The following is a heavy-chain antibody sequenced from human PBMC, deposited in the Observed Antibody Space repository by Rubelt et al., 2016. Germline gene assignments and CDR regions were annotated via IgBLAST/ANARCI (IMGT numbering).Heavy chain of an antibody. CDR3: ARDPRAGTTSFDY. D-gene: IGHD1-7*01. V-gene: IGHV1-18*01. Sequence: QAQLVQSGSELKKPGASVKVSCKASGYTFTSYGISWVRQAPGQGLEWMGWISAYNGNTNYAQKLKGRVTMTTDTSTSTASMELRSLRSDDTAVYYCARDPRAGTTSFDYWGQGTLVTVSS. CDR1: GYTFTSYG. CDR2: ISAYNGNT. J-gene: IGHJ4*02.